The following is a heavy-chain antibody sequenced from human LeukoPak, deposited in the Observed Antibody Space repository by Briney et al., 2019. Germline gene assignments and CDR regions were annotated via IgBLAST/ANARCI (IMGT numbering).Heavy chain of an antibody. J-gene: IGHJ6*03. D-gene: IGHD3-9*01. V-gene: IGHV1-18*01. CDR2: ISAYNGNT. CDR1: GYTFTSYG. CDR3: ARYFAWAYYYYMDV. Sequence: ASVKVSCKASGYTFTSYGISWVRQAPGQGLEWMGWISAYNGNTNYAQKVQGRVTMTTDTSTSTAYMELRSLRSDDTAVYYCARYFAWAYYYYMDVWGKGTTVTVSS.